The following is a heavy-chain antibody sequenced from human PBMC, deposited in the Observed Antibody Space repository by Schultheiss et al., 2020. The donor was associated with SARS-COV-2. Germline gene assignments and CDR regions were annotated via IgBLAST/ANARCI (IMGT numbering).Heavy chain of an antibody. CDR1: GFTFRSYT. J-gene: IGHJ6*03. V-gene: IGHV3-21*05. CDR3: ATQGRVPPNKYYYYMDV. D-gene: IGHD1/OR15-1a*01. Sequence: GGSLRLSCAASGFTFRSYTMNWVRQAPGKGLEWVSYISSSSSYIYYADSVKGRFTISRDNAKNSLYLQMNSLRAEDTAVYYCATQGRVPPNKYYYYMDVWGKGTTVTVSS. CDR2: ISSSSSYI.